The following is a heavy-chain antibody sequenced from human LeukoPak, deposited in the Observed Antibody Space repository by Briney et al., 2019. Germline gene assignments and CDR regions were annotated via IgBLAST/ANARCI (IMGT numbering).Heavy chain of an antibody. Sequence: GGSLRLSCAASGFTFSSHSMNWVRQAPGKGLEWVSYISSSGSSIYYADSVKGRFTISRDNAQNSLYLPMNRLRAEDTAVYYCARDHSSRWYEGFYGGQG. CDR2: ISSSGSSI. V-gene: IGHV3-48*04. D-gene: IGHD6-13*01. CDR3: ARDHSSRWYEGFY. J-gene: IGHJ6*01. CDR1: GFTFSSHS.